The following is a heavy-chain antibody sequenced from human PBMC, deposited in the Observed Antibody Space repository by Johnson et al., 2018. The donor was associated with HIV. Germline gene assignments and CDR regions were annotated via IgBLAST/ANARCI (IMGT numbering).Heavy chain of an antibody. Sequence: VQLVESGGGVVQPGGSLRLSCAASGFTFRSYGMHWVRQAPGKGLVWVSRSNSDGSRTTYADSVKGRFNISRDKTENTLHLQMTTLRAEDTAVYYCVRGSGSYYLVKGAFDIWGQGTMVTVSS. D-gene: IGHD1-26*01. CDR2: SNSDGSRT. J-gene: IGHJ3*02. CDR3: VRGSGSYYLVKGAFDI. V-gene: IGHV3-74*02. CDR1: GFTFRSYG.